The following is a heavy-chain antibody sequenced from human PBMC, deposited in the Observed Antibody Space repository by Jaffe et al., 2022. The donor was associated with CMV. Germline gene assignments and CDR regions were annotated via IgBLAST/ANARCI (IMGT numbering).Heavy chain of an antibody. V-gene: IGHV1-2*02. CDR1: GYTFTGYY. CDR2: INPNSGGT. J-gene: IGHJ6*02. Sequence: QVQLVQSGAEVKKPGASVKVSCKASGYTFTGYYMHWVRQAPGQGLEWMGWINPNSGGTNYAQKFQGRVTMTRDTSISTAYMELSRLRSDDTAVYYCASGQGYCSSTSCVGYYYYGMDVWGQGTTVTVSS. CDR3: ASGQGYCSSTSCVGYYYYGMDV. D-gene: IGHD2-2*01.